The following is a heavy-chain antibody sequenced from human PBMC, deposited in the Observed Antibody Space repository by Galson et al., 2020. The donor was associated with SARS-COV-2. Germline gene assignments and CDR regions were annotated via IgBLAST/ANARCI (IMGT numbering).Heavy chain of an antibody. D-gene: IGHD3-16*02. J-gene: IGHJ6*02. Sequence: GESLKISCAASGFTFSSYGMHWVRQAPGKGLEWVAVIWYDGSNKYYADSVKGRFTISRDNSKNTLYLQMNSLRAEDTAVYYCAREPRPYDYVGGSDRSGMDVWGQGTTVTVSS. CDR3: AREPRPYDYVGGSDRSGMDV. CDR2: IWYDGSNK. CDR1: GFTFSSYG. V-gene: IGHV3-33*01.